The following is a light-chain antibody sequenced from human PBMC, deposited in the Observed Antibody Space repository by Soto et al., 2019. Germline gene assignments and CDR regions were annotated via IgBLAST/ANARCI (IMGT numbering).Light chain of an antibody. CDR3: QQSHGIPYT. J-gene: IGKJ2*01. CDR2: AAS. V-gene: IGKV1-39*01. CDR1: KTINTY. Sequence: DIQMTQSPSSLSAAVGDRVTITCRASKTINTYLNWYQQKPGKAPKLLIYAASSLESGVPSRFTGSGSGTDFTLTISSLQPEDFATYYCQQSHGIPYTFGQGTKLEIK.